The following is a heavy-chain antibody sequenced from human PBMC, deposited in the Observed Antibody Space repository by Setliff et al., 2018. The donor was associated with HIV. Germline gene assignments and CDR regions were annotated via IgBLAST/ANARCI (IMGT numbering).Heavy chain of an antibody. CDR3: ARDGGGPGDYYYYYMDA. Sequence: GASVKVSCKASGYTFTDYYMHWVRQAPGQGLEWMGWINPKSGGTNSALKFQGRVTMTRDTSISTAYMELSRLRSDDTAVYYCARDGGGPGDYYYYYMDAWAKGTTVTVSS. D-gene: IGHD3-16*01. V-gene: IGHV1-2*02. CDR2: INPKSGGT. J-gene: IGHJ6*03. CDR1: GYTFTDYY.